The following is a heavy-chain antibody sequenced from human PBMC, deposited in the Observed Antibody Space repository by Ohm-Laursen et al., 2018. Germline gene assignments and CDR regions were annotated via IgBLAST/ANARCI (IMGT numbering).Heavy chain of an antibody. CDR2: INPNSGGT. V-gene: IGHV1-2*02. Sequence: ASVKVSCKASGYTFTGYYMHWVRQAPGQGLEWMGWINPNSGGTNYAQKFQGRVTMTRDTSISTAYMELSRLRSDDTAVYYCARGIFGVVIDYYYYGMDVWGQGTTVTVSS. J-gene: IGHJ6*02. CDR3: ARGIFGVVIDYYYYGMDV. D-gene: IGHD3-3*01. CDR1: GYTFTGYY.